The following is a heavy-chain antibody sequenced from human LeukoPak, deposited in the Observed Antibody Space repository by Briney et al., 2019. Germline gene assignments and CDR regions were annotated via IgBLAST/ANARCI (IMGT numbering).Heavy chain of an antibody. CDR3: ARPYYYDSRIDH. D-gene: IGHD3-22*01. V-gene: IGHV4-30-4*01. CDR2: TYYSGST. Sequence: SQTLSLTCTVSGGSISSGDYYWSWIRQPPGKGLEWIGYTYYSGSTYYNPSLKNRVSISVDTSKNQFSLNLSSVTAADTAVYYCARPYYYDSRIDHWGQGTLVTVSS. CDR1: GGSISSGDYY. J-gene: IGHJ5*02.